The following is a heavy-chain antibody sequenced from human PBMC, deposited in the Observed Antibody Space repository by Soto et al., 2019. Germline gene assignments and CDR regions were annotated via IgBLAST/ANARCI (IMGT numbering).Heavy chain of an antibody. CDR3: ARGGIAAGSLDV. D-gene: IGHD6-13*01. J-gene: IGHJ6*02. Sequence: SETLSLTCTVSGGSISSGGYYWSWIRQHPGKGLEWIGYIYYSGSTYYNPSLKSRVTISVDTSKNQFSLKLSSVTATDTAVYYGARGGIAAGSLDVWGQGTTVTVSS. CDR2: IYYSGST. CDR1: GGSISSGGYY. V-gene: IGHV4-31*03.